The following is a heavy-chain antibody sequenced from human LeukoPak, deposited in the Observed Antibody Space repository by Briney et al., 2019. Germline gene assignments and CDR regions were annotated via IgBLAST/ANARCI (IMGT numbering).Heavy chain of an antibody. CDR3: ARLIRGSGTYYTSYYYFDY. CDR1: GFTFSNYW. D-gene: IGHD3-10*01. CDR2: INQDGSER. V-gene: IGHV3-7*01. Sequence: GGSLRLSCVASGFTFSNYWMNWVRLAPGKGLEWVANINQDGSERYYVDSVKGRFTISRDNTKNSMYLQMNSLRAEDTAVYYCARLIRGSGTYYTSYYYFDYWGQGTLLTVSS. J-gene: IGHJ4*02.